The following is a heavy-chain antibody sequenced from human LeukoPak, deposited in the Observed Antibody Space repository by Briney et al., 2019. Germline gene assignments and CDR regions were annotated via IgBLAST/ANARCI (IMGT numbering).Heavy chain of an antibody. CDR1: GGSISSYY. CDR3: ARSFYTSGPLAAFDI. CDR2: VYYSGST. Sequence: NPPETLSLTCTVSGGSISSYYWTWIRQPPGKGLEWIGYVYYSGSTKYNPSLKSRVTISVDTSKSQFSLNLSSVTAADTAVYYCARSFYTSGPLAAFDIWGQGTMVTVSS. J-gene: IGHJ3*02. D-gene: IGHD6-19*01. V-gene: IGHV4-59*01.